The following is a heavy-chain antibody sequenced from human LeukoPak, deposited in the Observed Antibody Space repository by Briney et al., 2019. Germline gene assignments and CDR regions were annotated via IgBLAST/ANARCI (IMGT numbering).Heavy chain of an antibody. J-gene: IGHJ6*04. CDR2: IDPSDSYT. V-gene: IGHV5-10-1*01. Sequence: GESLRISCKGSGYSFTSYWISWVRQMPGKGLEWMGRIDPSDSYTNYSPSFQGHVTISADKSISTAYLQWSSLRASDTAMYYCARLMGYYGSGNSPYGMDVWGKGTTVTVSS. D-gene: IGHD3-10*01. CDR3: ARLMGYYGSGNSPYGMDV. CDR1: GYSFTSYW.